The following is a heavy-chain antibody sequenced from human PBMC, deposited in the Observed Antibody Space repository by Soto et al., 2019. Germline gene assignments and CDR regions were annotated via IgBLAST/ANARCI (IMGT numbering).Heavy chain of an antibody. CDR1: EFTFSNYA. CDR2: ISASGAST. V-gene: IGHV3-23*01. CDR3: AKDWQNYYDSGGYSGPQDAFDI. D-gene: IGHD3-22*01. Sequence: EVQLLESGGTLVQPGGSLRLSCAASEFTFSNYAMNWVRQAPGKGLEWVSSISASGASTYYADSVKGRFTISRDNFKNTLYLQMNSLRAEDTAVYYCAKDWQNYYDSGGYSGPQDAFDIWGQGTMVTVSS. J-gene: IGHJ3*02.